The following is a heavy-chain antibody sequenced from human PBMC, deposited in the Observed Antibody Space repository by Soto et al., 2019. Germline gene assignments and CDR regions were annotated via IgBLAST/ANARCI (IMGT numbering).Heavy chain of an antibody. V-gene: IGHV3-30-3*01. J-gene: IGHJ4*02. CDR1: GFTFSSSA. CDR3: ARSFRGDWYDYFDY. Sequence: GGSLRLSCATSGFTFSSSAMYWVRQAPGKGLEWVAVISSDGSNKYYADTVRGRFTISRDNSKNTLHLQVNSLRADDTALYYCARSFRGDWYDYFDYWGQGSLVTVSS. CDR2: ISSDGSNK. D-gene: IGHD6-19*01.